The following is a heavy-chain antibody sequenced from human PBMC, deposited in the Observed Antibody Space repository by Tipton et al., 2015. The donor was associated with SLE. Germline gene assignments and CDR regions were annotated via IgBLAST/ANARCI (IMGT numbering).Heavy chain of an antibody. V-gene: IGHV4-61*05. D-gene: IGHD3-22*01. CDR3: ARDYYDSRGYTLFDY. J-gene: IGHJ4*02. CDR1: GGSISSSSYY. CDR2: IYYSGST. Sequence: TLSLTCTVSGGSISSSSYYWSWIRQPPGKGLEWIGYIYYSGSTKYSPSLKSRVTASVDTSKNQFSLRLSSVTAADTAVYYCARDYYDSRGYTLFDYWGQGALVTVSS.